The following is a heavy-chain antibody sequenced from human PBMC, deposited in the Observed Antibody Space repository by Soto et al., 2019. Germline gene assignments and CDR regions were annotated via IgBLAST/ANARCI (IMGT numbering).Heavy chain of an antibody. Sequence: QVQRVESGGGVVQPGTSLRLSCVGSGFTFRSYVIHWVRPAPGKGLEWVALTSYDGSNKNYDDSVKGRFTICRDHSRITVDLKMDNMRLHDTALYCFARWGSTAGLDVWGQGTLVSVSS. CDR3: ARWGSTAGLDV. CDR2: TSYDGSNK. V-gene: IGHV3-30*19. D-gene: IGHD3-16*01. J-gene: IGHJ4*02. CDR1: GFTFRSYV.